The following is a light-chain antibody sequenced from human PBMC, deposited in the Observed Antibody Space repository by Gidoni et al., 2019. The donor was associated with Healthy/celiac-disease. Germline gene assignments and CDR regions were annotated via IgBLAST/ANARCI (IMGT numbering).Light chain of an antibody. CDR2: AAS. Sequence: DIQMTQSPSSLSAYVGDRVTITCRASQGMSNSLAWYQQKPGKAPKLLLYAASRLESGGPSRFSGSGFGTDYTLTISSLQPEDFATYYCQQYYSIPGTFGQGTKVEIK. J-gene: IGKJ1*01. CDR3: QQYYSIPGT. V-gene: IGKV1-NL1*01. CDR1: QGMSNS.